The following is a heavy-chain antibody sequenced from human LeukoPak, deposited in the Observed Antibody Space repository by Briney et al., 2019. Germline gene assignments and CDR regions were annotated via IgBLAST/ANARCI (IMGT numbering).Heavy chain of an antibody. J-gene: IGHJ6*02. CDR3: ATFGYCSSTSCQADIYYYYGMDV. CDR1: GFTFCRYS. Sequence: GGSLRLSCAASGFTFCRYSMNWVPQAPGKGLEWVSSISSSSRYIYSADSVKGRFTISRDNAKNSLYLQMNSLRAEDKAVYYCATFGYCSSTSCQADIYYYYGMDVWGQGTTVTVSS. V-gene: IGHV3-21*01. CDR2: ISSSSRYI. D-gene: IGHD2-2*03.